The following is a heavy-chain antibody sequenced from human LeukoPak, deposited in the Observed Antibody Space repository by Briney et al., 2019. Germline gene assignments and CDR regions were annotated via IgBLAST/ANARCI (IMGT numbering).Heavy chain of an antibody. CDR2: IKQDGSEK. V-gene: IGHV3-7*01. Sequence: GGSLRLSCAASGFTFNNYWMHWVRQAPGKGLEWVANIKQDGSEKYYVDSVKGRFTISRDNAKNSLYLQMNSLRAEDTAVYYCASIPDSSSWGLEYFQHWGQGTLVTVSS. J-gene: IGHJ1*01. CDR3: ASIPDSSSWGLEYFQH. CDR1: GFTFNNYW. D-gene: IGHD6-13*01.